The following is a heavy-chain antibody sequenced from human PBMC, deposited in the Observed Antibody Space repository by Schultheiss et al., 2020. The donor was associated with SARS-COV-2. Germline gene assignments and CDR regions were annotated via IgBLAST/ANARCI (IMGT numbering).Heavy chain of an antibody. V-gene: IGHV3-30*18. D-gene: IGHD2-15*01. CDR1: GFTFSSYG. J-gene: IGHJ4*02. CDR2: ISYDGSNK. CDR3: AKDRYCRGGTCLRSYFDN. Sequence: GESLKISCAASGFTFSSYGMHWVRQAPGKGLEWVAVISYDGSNKYYADSVKGRFTISRDNSKNTLYLQMNSLRAEDTAVYYCAKDRYCRGGTCLRSYFDNWGQGTLVTVSS.